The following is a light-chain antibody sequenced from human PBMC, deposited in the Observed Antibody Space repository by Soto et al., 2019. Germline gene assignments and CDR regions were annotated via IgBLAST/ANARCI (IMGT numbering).Light chain of an antibody. V-gene: IGKV1-39*01. CDR2: AAS. Sequence: EIQMTQSPASLSASLGDRVTITCRASQSISSDLTWYQLKPGKAPKLLIYAASSLPTGVPSRFSGSGSGTDFTLTISSLQPEDVATYYCQQTHNTPPGTFGQGTKVEIK. CDR3: QQTHNTPPGT. CDR1: QSISSD. J-gene: IGKJ1*01.